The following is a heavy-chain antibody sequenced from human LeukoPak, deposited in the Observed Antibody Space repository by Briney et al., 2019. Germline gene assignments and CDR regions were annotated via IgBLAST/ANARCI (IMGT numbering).Heavy chain of an antibody. CDR1: GFTFVNYA. D-gene: IGHD2-15*01. Sequence: GGSLRLSCAASGFTFVNYAMTWVRQAPGKGLQCVSTIINTGGITYSADSVKGRFTISRDNSQNTLYLQMNSLRVEDTAVYYCAKGHIATGSLYYLDFWGQGTLVTVSS. CDR2: IINTGGIT. V-gene: IGHV3-23*01. CDR3: AKGHIATGSLYYLDF. J-gene: IGHJ4*02.